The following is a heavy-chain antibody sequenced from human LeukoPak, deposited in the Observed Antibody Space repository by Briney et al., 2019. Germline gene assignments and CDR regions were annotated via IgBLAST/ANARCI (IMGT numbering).Heavy chain of an antibody. J-gene: IGHJ4*02. Sequence: GGSLRLSCAASGFTFSSYSMNWVRQAPGKGLEWVSSISSSSSYIYYADSVKGRFTISRDNAKNSLYLQMNSLRAEDTAVYYCARGYSSSCYSRGLYFDYWGQGTLVTVSS. CDR1: GFTFSSYS. CDR3: ARGYSSSCYSRGLYFDY. D-gene: IGHD6-13*01. V-gene: IGHV3-21*01. CDR2: ISSSSSYI.